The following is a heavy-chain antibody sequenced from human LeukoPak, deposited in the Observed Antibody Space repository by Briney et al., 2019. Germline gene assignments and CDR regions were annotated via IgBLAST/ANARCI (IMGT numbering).Heavy chain of an antibody. Sequence: PGGSLRLSCAASGFTFSSYAMSWVRQAPGKGLEWVSAISGSGGSTYYADSVKGRFTISRDNSKNPLYLQMNSLRAEDTAVYYCAKEPPSIAARRSQFDYWGQGTLVTVSS. CDR2: ISGSGGST. D-gene: IGHD6-6*01. V-gene: IGHV3-23*01. CDR3: AKEPPSIAARRSQFDY. CDR1: GFTFSSYA. J-gene: IGHJ4*02.